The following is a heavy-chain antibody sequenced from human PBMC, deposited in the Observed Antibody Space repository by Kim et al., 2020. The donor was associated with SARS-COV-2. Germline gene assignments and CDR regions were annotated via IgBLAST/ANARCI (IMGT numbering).Heavy chain of an antibody. CDR2: SNHSGST. Sequence: SETLSLTCAVYGGSFSGYYCSWIRQPPGTGLEWIGVSNHSGSTNNNPSLKSRVTITVDTSKNQFSLKLSFVSAADTAVYYCARRGIAAISRGGSSVGRRIDDWGQGTLVTVSS. CDR1: GGSFSGYY. V-gene: IGHV4-34*01. D-gene: IGHD1-26*01. J-gene: IGHJ4*02. CDR3: ARRGIAAISRGGSSVGRRIDD.